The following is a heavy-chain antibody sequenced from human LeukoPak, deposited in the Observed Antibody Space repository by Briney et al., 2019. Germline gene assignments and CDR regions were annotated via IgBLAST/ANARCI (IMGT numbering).Heavy chain of an antibody. CDR1: GFTFSSYV. V-gene: IGHV3-23*01. Sequence: GGSLRLSCAASGFTFSSYVMSWVRQAPGKGLDWVSAISGSGGSTYYADSVKGRLTISRDNSKNTLYLQMNSLRAEDTAVYYCAKDRYYGRTASDYWGQGTLVTVSS. CDR2: ISGSGGST. J-gene: IGHJ4*02. D-gene: IGHD3-10*01. CDR3: AKDRYYGRTASDY.